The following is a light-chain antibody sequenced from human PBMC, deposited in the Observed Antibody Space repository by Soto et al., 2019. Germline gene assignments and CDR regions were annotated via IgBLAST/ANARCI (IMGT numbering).Light chain of an antibody. Sequence: EIVMTQSPATLSVSPGERATLSCRASQSVSSNLASYQQKPGHAPRLLIYGASTRATGIPARCSGSGSGTEFTLTISSLQSEDFAVYCCQQYNNWPPWTFGQGTKVEIK. CDR3: QQYNNWPPWT. CDR1: QSVSSN. J-gene: IGKJ1*01. CDR2: GAS. V-gene: IGKV3-15*01.